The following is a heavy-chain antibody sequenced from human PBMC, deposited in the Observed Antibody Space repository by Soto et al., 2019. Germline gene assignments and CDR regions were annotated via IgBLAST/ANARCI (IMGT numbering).Heavy chain of an antibody. V-gene: IGHV4-34*01. J-gene: IGHJ3*02. CDR1: GGSFSGYY. CDR2: INHSGST. Sequence: SETLSLTCAVYGGSFSGYYWSWIRQPPGKGLEWIGEINHSGSTNYNPSLKSRVTISVDTSKNQFSLKLSYVTAADTAVYYCARSTMIVVVTSYDAFDIWGQGTMVTVSS. CDR3: ARSTMIVVVTSYDAFDI. D-gene: IGHD3-22*01.